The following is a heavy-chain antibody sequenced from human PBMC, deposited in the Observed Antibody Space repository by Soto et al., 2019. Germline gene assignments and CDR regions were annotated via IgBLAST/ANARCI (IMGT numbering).Heavy chain of an antibody. D-gene: IGHD2-15*01. Sequence: EVQLLESGGGLVQPGGSLRLSCAASGFTFSSYAMSWVRQAPGKGLEWVSSISSSSSYIYYADSVKGRFTISRDNAKNSLYLQMNSRRAEDTAVYYCARGGRGGYCSGGSCYRTYYYYYGMDVWGQGTTVTVSS. CDR2: ISSSSSYI. V-gene: IGHV3-21*01. CDR3: ARGGRGGYCSGGSCYRTYYYYYGMDV. CDR1: GFTFSSYA. J-gene: IGHJ6*02.